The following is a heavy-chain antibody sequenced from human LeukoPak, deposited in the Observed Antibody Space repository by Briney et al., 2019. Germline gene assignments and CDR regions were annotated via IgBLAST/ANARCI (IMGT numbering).Heavy chain of an antibody. D-gene: IGHD5-24*01. Sequence: GGSLRLSCAGSGITLSDFWFRWVRQAPGKGLEWVARIKAKIHGETIDYAAPVRGRFIISRDDSRNTVYLQMNSLKFEDTAMYYCTRRSTIWGLRTRVTVSS. J-gene: IGHJ4*02. V-gene: IGHV3-15*01. CDR3: TRRSTI. CDR2: IKAKIHGETI. CDR1: GITLSDFW.